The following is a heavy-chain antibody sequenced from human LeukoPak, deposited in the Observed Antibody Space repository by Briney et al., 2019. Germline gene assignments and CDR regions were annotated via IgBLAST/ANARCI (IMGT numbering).Heavy chain of an antibody. D-gene: IGHD1/OR15-1a*01. CDR3: ARGTRTFDP. V-gene: IGHV3-48*03. CDR2: ISSSGSTI. J-gene: IGHJ5*02. CDR1: GFTFSSYE. Sequence: GGSLRLSCAASGFTFSSYEMNWVRQAPGKGLEWVSYISSSGSTIYYADSVKGRFTISRDNAKNSLYLQMNSLRAEDTALYYCARGTRTFDPWGQGTLVTVSS.